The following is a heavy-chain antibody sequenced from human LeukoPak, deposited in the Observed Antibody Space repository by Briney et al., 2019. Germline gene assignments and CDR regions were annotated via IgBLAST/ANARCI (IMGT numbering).Heavy chain of an antibody. Sequence: GGSLRLSCAASGFTFSSYGMHWVRQAPGKGLEWVAVISYDGSNKYYADSVNGRFTISRDNSKNTLYLQMNRLRAEDTAVYYCAKDLSDVGTFWGQGTLVTVSS. D-gene: IGHD4-23*01. V-gene: IGHV3-30*18. CDR1: GFTFSSYG. J-gene: IGHJ1*01. CDR2: ISYDGSNK. CDR3: AKDLSDVGTF.